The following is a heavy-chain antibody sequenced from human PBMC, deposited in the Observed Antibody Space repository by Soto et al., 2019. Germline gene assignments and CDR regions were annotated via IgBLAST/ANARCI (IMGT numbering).Heavy chain of an antibody. CDR1: SFTFIDFY. CDR2: INAKNGGT. J-gene: IGHJ4*02. Sequence: QVALVQSGTEVKKPGASVKVSCEASSFTFIDFYIHWLRQAPGQGLEWMGWINAKNGGTRYAEKFQDRVTLSRDRSVRTAYLELQRLRSDDTAVYYCARRHCTDGICYTEVIPSWGQGTLVTVS. D-gene: IGHD2-8*01. CDR3: ARRHCTDGICYTEVIPS. V-gene: IGHV1-2*02.